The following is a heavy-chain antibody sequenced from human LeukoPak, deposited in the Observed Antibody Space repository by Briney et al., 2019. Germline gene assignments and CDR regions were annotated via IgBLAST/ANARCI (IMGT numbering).Heavy chain of an antibody. Sequence: SGGSLRLSCAASGFTFSTYTMYWVRHPPGKRLEWVSIIGSSGGGIHYADSVKGRFTISRDNAKNTLYLQMNSLRAEDTAVYFCANTEGYYDSSGYYFWGQGTLVTVSS. CDR1: GFTFSTYT. D-gene: IGHD3-22*01. V-gene: IGHV3-23*01. CDR2: IGSSGGGI. J-gene: IGHJ4*02. CDR3: ANTEGYYDSSGYYF.